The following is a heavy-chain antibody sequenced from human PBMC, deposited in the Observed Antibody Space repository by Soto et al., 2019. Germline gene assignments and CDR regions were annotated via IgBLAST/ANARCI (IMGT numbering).Heavy chain of an antibody. CDR1: GGTFSSYA. CDR2: LIPIFGTA. D-gene: IGHD3-22*01. J-gene: IGHJ4*02. Sequence: QVQLVQSGAEVKKPGSSVKVSCKASGGTFSSYAISWVRQAPGQGLEWMGGLIPIFGTADYAQKFQGRVTIPADESTSTGNMELSSLRSEDTAVYYCASHYDSSGYYYRGLDYWGQGTLVTVSS. CDR3: ASHYDSSGYYYRGLDY. V-gene: IGHV1-69*12.